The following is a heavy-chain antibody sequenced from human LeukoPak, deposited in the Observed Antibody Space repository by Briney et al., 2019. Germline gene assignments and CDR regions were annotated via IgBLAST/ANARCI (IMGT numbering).Heavy chain of an antibody. CDR3: ARVEQLVPNYYYGMDA. CDR2: ISAYNGNT. Sequence: ASVKVSCKASGYTFTSYGISWVRQAPGQGLEWMGWISAYNGNTNYAQKLQGRVTMTTDTSTSTAYMELRSLRSDDTAVYYCARVEQLVPNYYYGMDAWGQGTTVTVSS. V-gene: IGHV1-18*01. CDR1: GYTFTSYG. J-gene: IGHJ6*02. D-gene: IGHD6-6*01.